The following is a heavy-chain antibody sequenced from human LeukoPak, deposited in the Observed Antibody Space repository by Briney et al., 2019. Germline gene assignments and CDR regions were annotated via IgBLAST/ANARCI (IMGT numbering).Heavy chain of an antibody. CDR3: ANGYSSSWYPYYFDY. CDR1: GFNFRAYW. V-gene: IGHV3-7*03. CDR2: IHQHGSKE. J-gene: IGHJ4*02. D-gene: IGHD6-13*01. Sequence: GGSLRLSFTTSGFNFRAYWMGWVRQAPGKGLEWVANIHQHGSKENYLDSVKGRFTISRDNAKSSIYLQMNSLRAEDTAIYYCANGYSSSWYPYYFDYWGQGTLVTVSS.